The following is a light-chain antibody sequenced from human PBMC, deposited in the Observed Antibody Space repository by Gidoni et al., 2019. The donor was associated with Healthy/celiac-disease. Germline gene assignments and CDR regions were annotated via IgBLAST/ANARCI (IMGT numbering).Light chain of an antibody. J-gene: IGKJ2*01. V-gene: IGKV1-39*01. CDR3: QQSYSTRYT. CDR1: QSISSY. Sequence: DIQLTQSTSSLSASVGDRVTITCRASQSISSYLNWYQQKPGKAPKLLIYAAASLQSGVPSRFSLQPEDFATYYCQQSYSTRYTFGQGTKLEIK. CDR2: AAA.